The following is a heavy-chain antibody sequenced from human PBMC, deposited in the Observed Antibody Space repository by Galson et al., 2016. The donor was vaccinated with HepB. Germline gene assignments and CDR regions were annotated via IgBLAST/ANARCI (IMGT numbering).Heavy chain of an antibody. CDR3: ASPVVRGYFDSSGHREGFDY. J-gene: IGHJ4*02. Sequence: GSISRSSYYWGWIRQPPGKGLEWIGNIYYSESTDYNPSLKSRVTISVDTSRNQVSLKLTSVTAADTAVYYCASPVVRGYFDSSGHREGFDYWGQGTLVTVSS. V-gene: IGHV4-39*01. CDR1: GSISRSSYY. CDR2: IYYSEST. D-gene: IGHD3-22*01.